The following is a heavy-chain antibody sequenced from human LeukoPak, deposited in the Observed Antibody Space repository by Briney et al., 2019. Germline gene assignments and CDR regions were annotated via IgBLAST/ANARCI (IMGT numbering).Heavy chain of an antibody. D-gene: IGHD1-26*01. CDR2: INHSGST. CDR1: GGSFSGYY. CDR3: ASGSYLFDY. Sequence: PSETLSLTCAVYGGSFSGYYWSWIRQPPGKGLEWIGEINHSGSTNYNPSLKSRVTISVDTSKNQFSLKLSSVTAAYTAVYYCASGSYLFDYWGQGTLVTVSS. J-gene: IGHJ4*02. V-gene: IGHV4-34*01.